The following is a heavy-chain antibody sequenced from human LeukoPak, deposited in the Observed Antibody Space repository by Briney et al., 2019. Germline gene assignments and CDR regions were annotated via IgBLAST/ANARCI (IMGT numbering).Heavy chain of an antibody. J-gene: IGHJ6*02. CDR3: AKDYGSGSDYYYYGMDV. D-gene: IGHD3-10*01. CDR1: GFTFDDYA. CDR2: ISWNSGSI. Sequence: TGGSLRLSCAASGFTFDDYAMHWVRQAPGKGLEWVSGISWNSGSIGYADSVKGRFTISRDNAKNSLYLQTNSLRAEDTALYYCAKDYGSGSDYYYYGMDVWGQGTTVTVSS. V-gene: IGHV3-9*01.